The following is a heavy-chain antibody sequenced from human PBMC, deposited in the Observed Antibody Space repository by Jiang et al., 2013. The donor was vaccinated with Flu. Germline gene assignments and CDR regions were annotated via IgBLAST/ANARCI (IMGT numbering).Heavy chain of an antibody. CDR3: AHRLASFAETGYYG. Sequence: KPTQTLTPTCNFSGFSLTTSGVGVGWIRQSPGKALEWLGFIYWDDDQRHSPSLKGRLTITKDTSKNHVVLTMTNMAPVDTGTYYCAHRLASFAETGYYGWGQGTLVTVSS. CDR2: IYWDDDQ. V-gene: IGHV2-5*02. J-gene: IGHJ4*02. D-gene: IGHD3-9*01. CDR1: GFSLTTSGVG.